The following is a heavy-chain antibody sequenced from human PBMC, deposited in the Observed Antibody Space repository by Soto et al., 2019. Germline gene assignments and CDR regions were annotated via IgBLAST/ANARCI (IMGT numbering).Heavy chain of an antibody. CDR2: IIPIFGTA. Sequence: GASVKVSCKASGGTFSSYAISWVRQAPGQGLEWMGGIIPIFGTANYAQKFQGRVTITADESTSTAYMELSSLRSEDTAVYYCARDKGYSSSWYSLYYYYGMDVWGQGTTVTVSS. D-gene: IGHD6-13*01. V-gene: IGHV1-69*13. CDR1: GGTFSSYA. CDR3: ARDKGYSSSWYSLYYYYGMDV. J-gene: IGHJ6*02.